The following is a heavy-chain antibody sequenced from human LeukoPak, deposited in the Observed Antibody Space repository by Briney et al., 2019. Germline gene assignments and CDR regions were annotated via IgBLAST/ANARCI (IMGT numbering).Heavy chain of an antibody. CDR2: IHYAGST. J-gene: IGHJ4*02. D-gene: IGHD3-10*01. V-gene: IGHV4-59*01. CDR1: GGSINDFF. CDR3: ARGTPTAASGDY. Sequence: SETLSLTCSVSGGSINDFFWSWIRQPPGKGLEWIGYIHYAGSTKYNPSLYSRVTISVDTSKNQLSLKLTSVTAADTAVYYCARGTPTAASGDYWGQGTLVTVSS.